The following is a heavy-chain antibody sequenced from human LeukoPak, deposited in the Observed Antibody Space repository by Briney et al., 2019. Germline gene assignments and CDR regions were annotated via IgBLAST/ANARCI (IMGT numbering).Heavy chain of an antibody. V-gene: IGHV4-34*01. D-gene: IGHD3-16*01. J-gene: IGHJ6*03. CDR2: IYHSGST. CDR3: ARGGGTYYYMDV. CDR1: GGSFSGYY. Sequence: SETLSLTCAVYGGSFSGYYWSWIRQPPGKGLEWIGEIYHSGSTNYNPSLKSRVTISVDKSKNQFSLKLSSVTAADTAVYYCARGGGTYYYMDVWGKGTTVTVSS.